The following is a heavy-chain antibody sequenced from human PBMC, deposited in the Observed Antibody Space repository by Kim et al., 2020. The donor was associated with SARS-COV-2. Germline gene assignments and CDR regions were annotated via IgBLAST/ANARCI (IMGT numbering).Heavy chain of an antibody. CDR3: ASISSGWYAFDY. D-gene: IGHD6-19*01. J-gene: IGHJ4*02. V-gene: IGHV1-24*01. Sequence: IYAQKFQGRVTMTEETSTDTAYMELSSLRSEDTAVYYCASISSGWYAFDYWGQGTLVTVSS.